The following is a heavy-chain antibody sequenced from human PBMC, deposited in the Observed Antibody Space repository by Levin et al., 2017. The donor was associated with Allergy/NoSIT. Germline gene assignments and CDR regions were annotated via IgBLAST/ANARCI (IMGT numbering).Heavy chain of an antibody. V-gene: IGHV3-11*05. CDR1: GFTFSDYY. J-gene: IGHJ6*03. CDR3: ARVPTLSTYYMDV. Sequence: GESLKISCAASGFTFSDYYMSWIRQAPGKGLEWVSYISSSSSYTNYADSVKGRFTISRDNAKNSLYLQMNSLRAEDTAVYYCARVPTLSTYYMDVWGKGTTVTVSS. CDR2: ISSSSSYT. D-gene: IGHD5/OR15-5a*01.